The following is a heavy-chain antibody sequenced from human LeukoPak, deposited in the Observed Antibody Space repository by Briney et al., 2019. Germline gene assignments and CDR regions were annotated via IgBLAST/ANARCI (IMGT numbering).Heavy chain of an antibody. Sequence: GGSLRLSCAASGVTFSTYAMSWVRQAPGKGLEWVSAISGSGGSTYYADSVKGRFTISRDNSKNTLYLQMNSLRAEDTAVYYCAKDPHIAVAATDYWGQGTLVTVSS. D-gene: IGHD6-19*01. V-gene: IGHV3-23*01. CDR1: GVTFSTYA. J-gene: IGHJ4*02. CDR3: AKDPHIAVAATDY. CDR2: ISGSGGST.